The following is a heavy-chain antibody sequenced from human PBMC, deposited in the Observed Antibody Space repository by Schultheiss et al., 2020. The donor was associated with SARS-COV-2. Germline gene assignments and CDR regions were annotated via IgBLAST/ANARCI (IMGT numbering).Heavy chain of an antibody. J-gene: IGHJ6*02. CDR2: IKQDGSEK. D-gene: IGHD3-9*01. CDR3: ARDPYYDILTGYYKDYYYGMDV. CDR1: GFTFSSYW. V-gene: IGHV3-7*01. Sequence: GGSLRLSCAASGFTFSSYWMSWVRQAPGKGLEWVANIKQDGSEKYYVDSVKGRFTISRDNAKNSLYLQMNSLRAEDTAVYYCARDPYYDILTGYYKDYYYGMDVWGQGTTVTVSS.